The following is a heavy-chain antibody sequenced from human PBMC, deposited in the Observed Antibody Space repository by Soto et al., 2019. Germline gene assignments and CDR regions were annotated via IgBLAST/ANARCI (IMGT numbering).Heavy chain of an antibody. D-gene: IGHD3-22*01. CDR2: INPNSGGT. V-gene: IGHV1-2*02. CDR1: GSTFTGYY. CDR3: ARDSDYYESSGYYGGGAFGI. J-gene: IGHJ3*02. Sequence: ASVKVSCKASGSTFTGYYMHWVRQAPGQGLEWMGWINPNSGGTNYAQKFQGRVTMTRDTSISTAYMELSRLRSDDTAVYYCARDSDYYESSGYYGGGAFGIWGQGTMVTVSS.